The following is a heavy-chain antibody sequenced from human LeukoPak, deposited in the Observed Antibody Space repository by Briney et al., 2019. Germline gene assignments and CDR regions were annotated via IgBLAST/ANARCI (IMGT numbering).Heavy chain of an antibody. J-gene: IGHJ6*02. V-gene: IGHV1-46*01. CDR2: LKLYDGSI. Sequence: GASVKVSCKASGYSFIRYHIHWVRQAPGQGLEWMGVLKLYDGSISHAQKFQGRVTMTSDTSTSTVYMELSSLRSEDTAVYYCARGLNYDFWSGYLWNYYYGMDVWGQGTTVTVSS. CDR1: GYSFIRYH. CDR3: ARGLNYDFWSGYLWNYYYGMDV. D-gene: IGHD3-3*01.